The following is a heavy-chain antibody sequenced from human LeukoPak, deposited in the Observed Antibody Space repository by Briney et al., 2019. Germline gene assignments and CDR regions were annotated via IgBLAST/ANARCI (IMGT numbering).Heavy chain of an antibody. CDR1: GGSISSYY. D-gene: IGHD2-8*01. J-gene: IGHJ4*02. CDR3: ARGTIYYFDY. V-gene: IGHV4-59*01. Sequence: SETLSLTCTVSGGSISSYYWSWIRQPPGKGLEWIGYIYYSGGTNYNPSLKSRVTISVDTSKNQFSLKLSSVTAADTAVYYCARGTIYYFDYWGRGTLVTVSS. CDR2: IYYSGGT.